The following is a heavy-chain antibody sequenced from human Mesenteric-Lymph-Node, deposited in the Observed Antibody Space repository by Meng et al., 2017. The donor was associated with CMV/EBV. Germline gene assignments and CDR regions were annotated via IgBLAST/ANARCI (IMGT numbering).Heavy chain of an antibody. CDR1: GYTFTGYY. V-gene: IGHV1-2*02. CDR3: ARDRPSTLLWFGELLGDYYYGMDV. Sequence: ASVKVSCKASGYTFTGYYMHWVRQAPGQGLEWMGWINPNSGGTNYAQKFQGRVTMTRDTSISTAYMELSRLRSDDTAVYYCARDRPSTLLWFGELLGDYYYGMDVWGQGTTVTVSS. J-gene: IGHJ6*02. D-gene: IGHD3-10*01. CDR2: INPNSGGT.